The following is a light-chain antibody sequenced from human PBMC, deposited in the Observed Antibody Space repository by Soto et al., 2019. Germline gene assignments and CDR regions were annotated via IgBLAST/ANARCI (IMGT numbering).Light chain of an antibody. V-gene: IGKV3-20*01. CDR1: QSVSSSY. CDR2: GAS. CDR3: QQNGSLIT. J-gene: IGKJ5*01. Sequence: EIVFKKPPGTLSLSPGERATLSCTASQSVSSSYLAWYQQKPGQAPRLLIYGASSRATGIPDRFSVSGSGTDFTLTISRLEPEDFAVYYCQQNGSLITFGQGTRVEIK.